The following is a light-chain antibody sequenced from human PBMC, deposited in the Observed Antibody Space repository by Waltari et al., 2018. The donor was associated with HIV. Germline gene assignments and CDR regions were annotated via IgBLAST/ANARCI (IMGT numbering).Light chain of an antibody. CDR1: QSVSSSY. V-gene: IGKV3-20*01. Sequence: EIVLTQSPGTLSLSPGERATISCRASQSVSSSYFAWYQQKPGQAPRLLIYGASSRATGIPDRFSGSGSGTDFTLTISRLEPEDFAVYYCQQYGSSPWTFGQGTKVEIK. CDR3: QQYGSSPWT. CDR2: GAS. J-gene: IGKJ1*01.